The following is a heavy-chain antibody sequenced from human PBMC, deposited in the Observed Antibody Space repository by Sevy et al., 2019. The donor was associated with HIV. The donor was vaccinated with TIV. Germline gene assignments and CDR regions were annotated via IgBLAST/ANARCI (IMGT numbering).Heavy chain of an antibody. Sequence: GGSLRLSCVVSRFTSSNYWMHWVRQAPGKGLVWVSRINSDGRITTYADSVKGRFTISRDIAKNTLYLQMNSVRVEDTAVYFCARGTAGVASLWGQGTLVTVSS. D-gene: IGHD3-10*01. CDR3: ARGTAGVASL. CDR1: RFTSSNYW. V-gene: IGHV3-74*01. CDR2: INSDGRIT. J-gene: IGHJ4*02.